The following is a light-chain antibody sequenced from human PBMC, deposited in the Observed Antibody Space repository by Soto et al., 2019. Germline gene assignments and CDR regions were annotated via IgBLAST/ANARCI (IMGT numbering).Light chain of an antibody. V-gene: IGKV3-11*01. CDR3: QLRSNWPPFT. CDR2: DAS. J-gene: IGKJ3*01. CDR1: QSVSSY. Sequence: EIVLTQSPATLSLSPGERATLSCRASQSVSSYLAWYQQKPGQAPRLLIYDASNRATGIPARFSGSGSGTDLTLTISSLEREDFAVYYCQLRSNWPPFTFGPGTKVDIK.